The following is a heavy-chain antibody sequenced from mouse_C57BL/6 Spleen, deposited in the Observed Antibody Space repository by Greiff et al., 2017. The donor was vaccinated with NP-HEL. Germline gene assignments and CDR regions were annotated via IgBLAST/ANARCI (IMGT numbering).Heavy chain of an antibody. V-gene: IGHV1-15*01. CDR2: IDPETGGT. Sequence: QVQLKESGAELVRPGASVTLSCKASGYTFTDYEMHWVKQTPVHGLEWIGAIDPETGGTAYNQKFKGKAILTADKSSSTAYMELRSLTSEDSAVYYCTRGGIYYCPSGAFFAYWGQGTLVTVSA. CDR3: TRGGIYYCPSGAFFAY. D-gene: IGHD2-1*01. CDR1: GYTFTDYE. J-gene: IGHJ3*01.